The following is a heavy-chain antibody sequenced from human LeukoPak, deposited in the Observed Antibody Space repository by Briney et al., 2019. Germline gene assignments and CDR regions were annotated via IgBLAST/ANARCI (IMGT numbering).Heavy chain of an antibody. CDR1: VFTLSCYA. J-gene: IGHJ3*02. D-gene: IGHD3-9*01. CDR2: ISGSGGST. CDR3: AKAPNMFWLKDAFDI. Sequence: GGSLRLSCAACVFTLSCYAMSWVRQAPAKGLEWVSAISGSGGSTYYAHSVKGRFTISRHNSKNTMYLEMNSLRAEDTAVYYCAKAPNMFWLKDAFDIWGQGTVVTVSS. V-gene: IGHV3-23*01.